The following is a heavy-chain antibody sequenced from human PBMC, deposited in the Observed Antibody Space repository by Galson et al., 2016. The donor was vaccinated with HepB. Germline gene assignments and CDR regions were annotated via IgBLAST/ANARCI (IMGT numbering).Heavy chain of an antibody. V-gene: IGHV2-5*02. CDR1: AFSLTSGGVG. CDR3: AHIREDLSSDH. CDR2: IYWDDDK. D-gene: IGHD3-10*01. Sequence: PALVKPTQTLTLTCTFSAFSLTSGGVGVGWIRQPPGKALEWLALIYWDDDKRYTPSLKSRHTITKDTSKYQVVLTMTNMDPVDTPTYYCAHIREDLSSDHWGQGTLVTVSS. J-gene: IGHJ4*02.